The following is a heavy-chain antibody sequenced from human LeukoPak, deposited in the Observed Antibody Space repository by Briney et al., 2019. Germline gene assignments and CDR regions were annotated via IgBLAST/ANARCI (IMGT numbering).Heavy chain of an antibody. J-gene: IGHJ3*02. CDR2: ISGSGGST. D-gene: IGHD3-22*01. CDR1: GFTFSSYA. Sequence: GGSLRLSCAASGFTFSSYAMSWVRQAPGKGLEWVAAISGSGGSTYYANSVKGRFTIPRHNYKNPLSLQMNSLRAEDTAVYYCAKDHSLPRYYYASSGDAFDIWGQGTMVTVSS. CDR3: AKDHSLPRYYYASSGDAFDI. V-gene: IGHV3-23*01.